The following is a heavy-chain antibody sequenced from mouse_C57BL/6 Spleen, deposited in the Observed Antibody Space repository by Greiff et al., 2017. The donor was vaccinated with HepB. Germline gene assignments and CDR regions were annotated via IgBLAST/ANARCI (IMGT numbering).Heavy chain of an antibody. Sequence: QVQLQQPGAELVRPGTSVKLSCKASGYTFTSYWMHWVKQRPGQGLEWIGVIDPSDSYTNYNQKFKGKATLTVDTSSKTAYMQISSLTSEDSAVYYWARVVARYFDVWGTGTTVTVSS. CDR3: ARVVARYFDV. CDR2: IDPSDSYT. CDR1: GYTFTSYW. V-gene: IGHV1-59*01. J-gene: IGHJ1*03. D-gene: IGHD1-1*01.